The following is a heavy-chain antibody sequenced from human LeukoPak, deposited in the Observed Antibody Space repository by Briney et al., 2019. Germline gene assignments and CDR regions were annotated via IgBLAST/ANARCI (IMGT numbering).Heavy chain of an antibody. CDR1: GFTLSSNY. Sequence: GGSLRLSCAASGFTLSSNYMSWVRQAPGKGLEWVSVIYSGGSTYYADSVKGRFTISRHNSKNTLYLQMNSLRAEDTAVYYCARLSVTMVRGGTDAFDIWGQGTMVTVSS. CDR3: ARLSVTMVRGGTDAFDI. D-gene: IGHD3-10*01. CDR2: IYSGGST. J-gene: IGHJ3*02. V-gene: IGHV3-53*04.